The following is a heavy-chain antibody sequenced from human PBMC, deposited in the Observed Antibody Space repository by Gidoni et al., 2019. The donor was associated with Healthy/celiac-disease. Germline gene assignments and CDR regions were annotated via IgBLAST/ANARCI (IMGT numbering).Heavy chain of an antibody. V-gene: IGHV3-30*18. J-gene: IGHJ4*02. CDR3: AKILGRATAGYFDY. CDR2: ISYDGSNK. CDR1: GFTFSSDG. Sequence: QVQLVESGGSVVQPGRSLNTSCAASGFTFSSDGMHWVRKAPGKGLEWVSVISYDGSNKYYADSVKGRFTISRDNSKNTLYLQMNSLRAEDTAVYYCAKILGRATAGYFDYWGQGTLVTVSS. D-gene: IGHD2-15*01.